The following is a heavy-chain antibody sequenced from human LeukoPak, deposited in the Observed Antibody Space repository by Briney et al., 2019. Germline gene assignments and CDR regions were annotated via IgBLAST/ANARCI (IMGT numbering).Heavy chain of an antibody. CDR3: AVSQYSSSWYAVSAN. V-gene: IGHV3-21*01. J-gene: IGHJ4*02. D-gene: IGHD6-13*01. Sequence: AGGSLRLSCAASGFTFSSYSMNWVRQAPGKGLEWVSSISSSSSYIYYADSVKGRFTISRDNSKNTLYLQMNSLRAEDTAVYYCAVSQYSSSWYAVSANWGQGTLVTVSS. CDR1: GFTFSSYS. CDR2: ISSSSSYI.